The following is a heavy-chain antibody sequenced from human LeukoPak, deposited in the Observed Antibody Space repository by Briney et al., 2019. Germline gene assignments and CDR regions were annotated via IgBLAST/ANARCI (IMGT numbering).Heavy chain of an antibody. CDR3: AKDWIQFNRVFDCFDS. CDR2: IGNTET. Sequence: GGSLRLSCATSGFPFETNAMSWVRQAPGKGLEWVATIGNTETFYADSVTGRFTISRDNSKNTVNLQMNRLRVEDTALYYCAKDWIQFNRVFDCFDSWGQGTLVTVSS. CDR1: GFPFETNA. V-gene: IGHV3-23*01. J-gene: IGHJ4*02. D-gene: IGHD5-18*01.